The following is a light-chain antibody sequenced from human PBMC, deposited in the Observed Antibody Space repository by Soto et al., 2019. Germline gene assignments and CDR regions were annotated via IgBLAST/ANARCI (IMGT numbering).Light chain of an antibody. J-gene: IGLJ1*01. CDR3: GSWDSSLSAYV. CDR2: DDN. CDR1: SSNIGGNS. V-gene: IGLV1-51*01. Sequence: QSVMTQPPSVSAAPGQKVTISCSGSSSNIGGNSVSWYQQLPGTAPKLLIYDDNKRPSGIPDRFSGSNSGTSATLGLTGFQTGDEAEYYGGSWDSSLSAYVFGTGTKLTVL.